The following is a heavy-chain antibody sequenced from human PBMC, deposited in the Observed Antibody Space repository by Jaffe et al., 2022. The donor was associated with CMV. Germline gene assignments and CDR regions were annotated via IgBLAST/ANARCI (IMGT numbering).Heavy chain of an antibody. J-gene: IGHJ3*02. Sequence: QVQLVESGGGLVKPGGSLRLSCAASGFTFSDYYMSWIRQAPGKGLEWVSYISSSSSYTNYADSVKGRFTISRDNAKNSLYLQMNSLRAEDTAVYYCARDRVIARKSDAFDIWGQGTMVTVSS. CDR3: ARDRVIARKSDAFDI. V-gene: IGHV3-11*06. D-gene: IGHD3-3*02. CDR1: GFTFSDYY. CDR2: ISSSSSYT.